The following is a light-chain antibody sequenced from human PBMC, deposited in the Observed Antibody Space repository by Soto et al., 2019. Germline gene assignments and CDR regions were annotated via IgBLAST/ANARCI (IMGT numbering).Light chain of an antibody. CDR3: QNYNRAPFT. CDR2: TAS. V-gene: IGKV1-27*01. Sequence: DIQVTQSPPSLSASVGDSVTISCRASQGIDNYLAWYQQRPGSAPKLLIYTASTLQSGVPSRFSGSGSATDFTLTISSLQPEDAATYYCQNYNRAPFTFGRGTRLEIK. CDR1: QGIDNY. J-gene: IGKJ5*01.